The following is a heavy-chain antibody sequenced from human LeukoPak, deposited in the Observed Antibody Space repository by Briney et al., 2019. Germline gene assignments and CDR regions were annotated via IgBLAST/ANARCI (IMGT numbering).Heavy chain of an antibody. V-gene: IGHV4-59*08. CDR1: GGSISSHY. D-gene: IGHD6-13*01. CDR3: ARRRIAAAGTDYYGMDV. J-gene: IGHJ6*02. Sequence: PSETLSLTCTVSGGSISSHYWSWIRQPPGKGLEWIGYIHYSGSTNSNPSLKSRVTISVDTSKNQFSLKLSSVTAADTAVYYCARRRIAAAGTDYYGMDVWGQGTTVTVSS. CDR2: IHYSGST.